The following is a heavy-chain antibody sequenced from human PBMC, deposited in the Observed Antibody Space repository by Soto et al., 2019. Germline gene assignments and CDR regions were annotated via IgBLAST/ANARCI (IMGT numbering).Heavy chain of an antibody. CDR3: ARGRYGDH. V-gene: IGHV1-18*01. J-gene: IGHJ4*02. Sequence: QVHLVQSGAEVKKPGASVKVSCKASGYTFTSYGITWVRQAPGQGLEWMGWISAHNGNTDYAQKLQGRVIVTRDTSTSTASMELRSLISDDTAVYYCARGRYGDHWGQGALVTVSS. CDR2: ISAHNGNT. D-gene: IGHD1-1*01. CDR1: GYTFTSYG.